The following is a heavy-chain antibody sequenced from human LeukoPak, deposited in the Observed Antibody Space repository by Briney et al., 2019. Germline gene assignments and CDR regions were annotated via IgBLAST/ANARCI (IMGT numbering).Heavy chain of an antibody. V-gene: IGHV3-23*01. Sequence: GGSLRLSCAASGFTFSSYAMSRVRQAPGKGLEWVSAISGSGGSTYYADSVKGRFTISRDNSKNTLYLQMNSLRAEDTAVYYCAKDLAYCGGDCYPGAFDYWGQGTLVTVSS. CDR3: AKDLAYCGGDCYPGAFDY. D-gene: IGHD2-21*02. CDR1: GFTFSSYA. CDR2: ISGSGGST. J-gene: IGHJ4*02.